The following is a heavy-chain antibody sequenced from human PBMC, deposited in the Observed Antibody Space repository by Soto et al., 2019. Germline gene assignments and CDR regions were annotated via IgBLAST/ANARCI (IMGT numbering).Heavy chain of an antibody. V-gene: IGHV1-8*01. CDR1: GYTFTSYD. D-gene: IGHD4-17*01. CDR2: MNPNSGNT. Sequence: GASVKVSCKASGYTFTSYDINWVRQATGQGLEWMGWMNPNSGNTGYAQKFQGRVTMTRNTSISTAYMELSSLRSEDTAVHYCARGVPTTVTTDYFDYWGQGTLVTVSS. J-gene: IGHJ4*02. CDR3: ARGVPTTVTTDYFDY.